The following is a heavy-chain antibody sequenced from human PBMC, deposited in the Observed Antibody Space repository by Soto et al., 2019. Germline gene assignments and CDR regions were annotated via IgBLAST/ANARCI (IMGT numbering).Heavy chain of an antibody. J-gene: IGHJ4*02. D-gene: IGHD4-17*01. V-gene: IGHV2-5*02. Sequence: QITLKESGPTLVKPTQTLTLTCTFSGFSLTTSGVGVGWIRQPPGKALEWLALIYWDDDKRYSPSPRSRLTITKDTSKNQVVLTMTNMDPVDTATYYCAHRMTYDDWDYWGQGTLVTVSS. CDR1: GFSLTTSGVG. CDR2: IYWDDDK. CDR3: AHRMTYDDWDY.